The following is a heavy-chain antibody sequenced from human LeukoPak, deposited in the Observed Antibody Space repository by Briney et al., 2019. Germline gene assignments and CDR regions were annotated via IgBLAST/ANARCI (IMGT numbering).Heavy chain of an antibody. CDR2: IHYSGST. Sequence: SETLSLTCTVSGDSISGYYWSWIRQPPGKGLEWIGYIHYSGSTHYNPSLKSRVTISVDTSKTQFSLKLSSVTAADTAVYYCARHVVRYDWYFDLWGRGTLVTVSS. V-gene: IGHV4-59*08. CDR1: GDSISGYY. J-gene: IGHJ2*01. CDR3: ARHVVRYDWYFDL. D-gene: IGHD1-1*01.